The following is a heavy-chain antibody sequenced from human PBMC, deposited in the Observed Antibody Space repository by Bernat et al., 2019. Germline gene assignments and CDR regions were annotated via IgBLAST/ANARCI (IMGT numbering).Heavy chain of an antibody. Sequence: QVQLQESGPGLVKPSDTLSLTCAVSGYSISSNNWWGWIRQPPGKGQEWMGYIYHRGGSSYSPSLRSRVTMSLETSKNQFSLRLNSVTAEDTAVYYCARKQVSSGYYNWGQGTLVTVSS. V-gene: IGHV4-28*01. CDR1: GYSISSNNW. CDR3: ARKQVSSGYYN. J-gene: IGHJ4*02. D-gene: IGHD3-22*01. CDR2: IYHRGGS.